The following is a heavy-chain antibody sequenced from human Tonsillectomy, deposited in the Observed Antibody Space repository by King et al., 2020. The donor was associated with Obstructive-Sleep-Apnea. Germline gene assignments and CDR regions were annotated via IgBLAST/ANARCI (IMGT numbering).Heavy chain of an antibody. V-gene: IGHV4-59*08. CDR3: AKNLAYDILPAASFDY. CDR2: ISYSGST. J-gene: IGHJ4*02. Sequence: VQLQESGPGLVKPSETLSLTCTVSGVSINNYYWSWIRQPPGATLEWLGYISYSGSTNYNPSLKSRVTFSVDTSKNQFSLRLSSVTAADTAVYYCAKNLAYDILPAASFDYWGQGTLVTVSS. CDR1: GVSINNYY. D-gene: IGHD2-2*01.